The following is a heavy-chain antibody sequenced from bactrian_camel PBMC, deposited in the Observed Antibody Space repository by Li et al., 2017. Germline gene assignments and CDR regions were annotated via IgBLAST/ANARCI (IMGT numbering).Heavy chain of an antibody. CDR2: FDRYGAANS. CDR1: GDTISRYC. V-gene: IGHV3S31*01. D-gene: IGHD1*01. J-gene: IGHJ4*01. Sequence: DVQLVESGGGSVQVGGSLRLSCVASGDTISRYCMGWFRQIPDKEREGVASFDRYGAANSIAYADSVKGRFTISKDNAKNTLYLQMTNLKPEDTAMYYCAADSCPPALEFAVTGQGTQVTVS.